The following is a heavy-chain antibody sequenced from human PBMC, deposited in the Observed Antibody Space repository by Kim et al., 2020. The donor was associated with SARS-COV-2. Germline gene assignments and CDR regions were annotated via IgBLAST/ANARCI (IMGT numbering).Heavy chain of an antibody. CDR2: IGTAGDT. V-gene: IGHV3-13*01. Sequence: GGSLRLSCAASGFTFSSYDMHWVRQATGKGLEWVSAIGTAGDTYYPGSVKGRFTISRENAKNSLYLQMNSLRAGDTAVYYCARDLTMVRGVYPPSFYYSGMDVWGQGTTVTVSS. CDR1: GFTFSSYD. CDR3: ARDLTMVRGVYPPSFYYSGMDV. J-gene: IGHJ6*02. D-gene: IGHD3-10*01.